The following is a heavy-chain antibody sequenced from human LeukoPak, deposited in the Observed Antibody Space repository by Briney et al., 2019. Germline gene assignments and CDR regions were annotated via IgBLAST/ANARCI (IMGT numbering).Heavy chain of an antibody. CDR3: ARDRVGVGGNGCEN. J-gene: IGHJ4*02. D-gene: IGHD6-19*01. CDR1: GYPFSNYD. CDR2: MNPKSGNT. Sequence: ASVKVSCKASGYPFSNYDINWLRQATGQGLERMGWMNPKSGNTGYVQKFQGRVIMTRDTSISTAYMELSSLTSEDTAVYFCARDRVGVGGNGCENWGQGTLITVSS. V-gene: IGHV1-8*01.